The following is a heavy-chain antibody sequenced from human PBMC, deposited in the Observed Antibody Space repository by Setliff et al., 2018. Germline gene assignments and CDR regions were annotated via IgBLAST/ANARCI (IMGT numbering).Heavy chain of an antibody. CDR3: AREGRWDYSYPIY. Sequence: PSETLSLTCSVSDDSFYSSSYYWAWIRQPPGRGLEWIGSISYDGAINYNSSLKSRVAMSLDVPERQFALKLSSVTAVDAAVYYCAREGRWDYSYPIYWGQGILVTVSS. CDR1: DDSFYSSSYY. CDR2: ISYDGAI. D-gene: IGHD4-4*01. V-gene: IGHV4-39*01. J-gene: IGHJ4*02.